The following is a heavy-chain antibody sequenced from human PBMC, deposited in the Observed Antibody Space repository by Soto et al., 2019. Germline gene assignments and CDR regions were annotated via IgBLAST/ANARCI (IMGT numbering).Heavy chain of an antibody. Sequence: EVQLLESGGGLVQPGGSLRLSCAASGFTFSSYAMSWVRQAPGKGLELVSTISGSGGSTYYADSVKGRFTISRDNSKNTLYLQMNSLRAEDRAVYYCARLTSGWYLDYWGQGTLVTVSS. D-gene: IGHD6-19*01. CDR3: ARLTSGWYLDY. CDR2: ISGSGGST. V-gene: IGHV3-23*01. CDR1: GFTFSSYA. J-gene: IGHJ4*02.